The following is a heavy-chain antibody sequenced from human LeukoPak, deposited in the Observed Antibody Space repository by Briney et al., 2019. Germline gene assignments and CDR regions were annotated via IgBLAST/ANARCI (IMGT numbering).Heavy chain of an antibody. CDR1: GYTFTSYG. CDR3: ARVLDTYYYDSSGRSELDY. V-gene: IGHV1-18*01. D-gene: IGHD3-22*01. J-gene: IGHJ4*02. Sequence: ASVKVSCKASGYTFTSYGISWVRQAPGQGLEWMGWISAYNGNTNYAQKLQGRVTMTTDTSTSTAYMELRSLRFDDTAVYYCARVLDTYYYDSSGRSELDYWGQGTLVTVSS. CDR2: ISAYNGNT.